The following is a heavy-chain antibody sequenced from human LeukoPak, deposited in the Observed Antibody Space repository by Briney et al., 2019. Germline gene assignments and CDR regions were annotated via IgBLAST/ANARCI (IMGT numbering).Heavy chain of an antibody. D-gene: IGHD4-23*01. CDR3: ARVSVTTVVTNFDY. V-gene: IGHV3-21*01. Sequence: GGSLRLSCAASGFTFSSYSMNWVRQAPGKGLEWVSSISSSSYIYYADSVKGRFTISRDNAKNSLYLQMNSLRAEDTAVYYCARVSVTTVVTNFDYWGQGTLVTVSS. CDR1: GFTFSSYS. CDR2: ISSSSYI. J-gene: IGHJ4*02.